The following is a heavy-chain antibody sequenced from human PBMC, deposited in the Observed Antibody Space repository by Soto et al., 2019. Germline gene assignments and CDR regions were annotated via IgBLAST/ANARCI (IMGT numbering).Heavy chain of an antibody. V-gene: IGHV2-5*01. CDR1: GFSLSTSGVG. J-gene: IGHJ5*02. CDR2: IYWNDDK. Sequence: GSGPTLVNPTQTLTLTCTFSGFSLSTSGVGVGWIRQPPGKALEWLALIYWNDDKRYSPSLKSRLTITKDTSKNQVVLTMTNMDPVDTATYYCAHRRGTGTTLGGWFDPWGQGTLVTVSS. D-gene: IGHD1-7*01. CDR3: AHRRGTGTTLGGWFDP.